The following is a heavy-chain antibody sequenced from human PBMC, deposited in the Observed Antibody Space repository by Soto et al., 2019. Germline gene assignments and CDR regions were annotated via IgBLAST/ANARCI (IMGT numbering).Heavy chain of an antibody. J-gene: IGHJ6*02. V-gene: IGHV3-13*01. CDR1: GFTFSTYD. CDR2: IGTDDDT. CDR3: ARAYYDNSGYPLGGMDV. Sequence: VGSLRLSGVGFGFTFSTYDMHWVRQNGGKGLEWVSSIGTDDDTYYLDSVRGRFTISREDAKNSLYLQMDSLRAGDTAVYYCARAYYDNSGYPLGGMDVWGQGTMVTVSS. D-gene: IGHD3-22*01.